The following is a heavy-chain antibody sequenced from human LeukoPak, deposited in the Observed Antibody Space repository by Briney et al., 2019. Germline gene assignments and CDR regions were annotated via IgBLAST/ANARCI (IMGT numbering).Heavy chain of an antibody. Sequence: PSETLSLTCTVSGGSISSSSYYWSWIRQPPGKGLEWIGYIYYSGSTNYNPSLKSRVTISVDTSKNQFSLKLSSVTAADTAVYYCARCLTIFGGYYYMDVWGKGTTVTVSS. CDR2: IYYSGST. CDR1: GGSISSSSYY. V-gene: IGHV4-61*01. D-gene: IGHD3-3*01. J-gene: IGHJ6*03. CDR3: ARCLTIFGGYYYMDV.